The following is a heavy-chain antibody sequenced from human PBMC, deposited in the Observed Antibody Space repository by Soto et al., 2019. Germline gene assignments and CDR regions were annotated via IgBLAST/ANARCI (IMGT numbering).Heavy chain of an antibody. J-gene: IGHJ4*02. CDR2: VNHRGST. CDR3: ARGDYGGNSDDS. CDR1: GVCCSNHY. D-gene: IGHD4-17*01. V-gene: IGHV4-34*01. Sequence: SETPAITCAVYGVCCSNHYWRCIRQPPGKGLEWIGEVNHRGSTNYNPSLKSRVTISVDTSKNQFSLKLRSVTAADTAVYYCARGDYGGNSDDSWGQGTLVTVSS.